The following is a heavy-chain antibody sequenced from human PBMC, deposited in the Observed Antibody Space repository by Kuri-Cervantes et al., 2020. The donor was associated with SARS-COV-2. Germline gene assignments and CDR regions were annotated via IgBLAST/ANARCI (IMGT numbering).Heavy chain of an antibody. CDR1: GGSISSSTYY. V-gene: IGHV4-39*01. J-gene: IGHJ2*01. CDR2: IYYSGST. Sequence: ESLKISCTVSGGSISSSTYYWGWIRQPPGKGLEWIGTIYYSGSTYYNPSLKSRVTISVDTSKNQFSLKLSSVTAADTAVYYCASHSSSWYPGLWGRGTLVTVSS. D-gene: IGHD6-13*01. CDR3: ASHSSSWYPGL.